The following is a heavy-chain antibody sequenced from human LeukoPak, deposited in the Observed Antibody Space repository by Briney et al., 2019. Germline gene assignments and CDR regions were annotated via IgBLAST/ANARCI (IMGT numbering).Heavy chain of an antibody. V-gene: IGHV3-30-3*01. D-gene: IGHD2-21*02. CDR1: GFTFSSYA. Sequence: GGSLRLSCAASGFTFSSYAMHWVRQARGKGVEWVAVISYDGSNKYYADSVKGRFTISRDNSKNTLYLQMNSLRAEDTAVYYCARRTYCGGDCYYEDYWGQGTLVTVSS. CDR3: ARRTYCGGDCYYEDY. CDR2: ISYDGSNK. J-gene: IGHJ4*02.